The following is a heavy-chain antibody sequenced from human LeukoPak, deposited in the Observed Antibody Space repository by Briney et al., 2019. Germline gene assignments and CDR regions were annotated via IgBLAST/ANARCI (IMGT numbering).Heavy chain of an antibody. D-gene: IGHD3-10*01. CDR2: IYHSGRT. CDR3: ARCTLATEDRGSGMDV. CDR1: GGSISSYY. J-gene: IGHJ6*02. V-gene: IGHV4-59*01. Sequence: PSETLPLTCTVSGGSISSYYWTWIRQPPGKGLEWIGNIYHSGRTNYHPSLKSRLTISIDTSKNQFSLKLTSVTAADTAVYYRARCTLATEDRGSGMDVWGQGTTVTVSS.